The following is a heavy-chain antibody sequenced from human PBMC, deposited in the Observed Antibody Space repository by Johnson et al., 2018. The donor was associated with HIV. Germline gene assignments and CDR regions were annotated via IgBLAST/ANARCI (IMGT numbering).Heavy chain of an antibody. V-gene: IGHV3-66*02. Sequence: MLLVESGGGLVQPGGSLRLSCAVSGFTVRTNYMSWVRQAPGKGLEWVSVIYSDGTTSFAQSVKGRFSISRDVSKNTLYLQMNSRRAEDTAVYYCARSGRIHNNGWYWGGAFDIWGQGTMVTVSS. CDR2: IYSDGTT. CDR3: ARSGRIHNNGWYWGGAFDI. J-gene: IGHJ3*02. CDR1: GFTVRTNY. D-gene: IGHD6-19*01.